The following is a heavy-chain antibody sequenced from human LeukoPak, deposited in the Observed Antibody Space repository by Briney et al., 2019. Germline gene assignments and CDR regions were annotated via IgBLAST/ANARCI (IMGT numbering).Heavy chain of an antibody. V-gene: IGHV1-2*02. CDR2: INPNRGGT. D-gene: IGHD5-18*01. CDR3: AREEVSGGYSYGREFDY. J-gene: IGHJ4*02. CDR1: GYTFTGYY. Sequence: ASVKVPCKASGYTFTGYYMHWVRQAPGQGLEWMGWINPNRGGTNYAQKFQGRVTMTRDTSISTAYMELSRLRSDDTAVYYCAREEVSGGYSYGREFDYWGQGTLVTVSS.